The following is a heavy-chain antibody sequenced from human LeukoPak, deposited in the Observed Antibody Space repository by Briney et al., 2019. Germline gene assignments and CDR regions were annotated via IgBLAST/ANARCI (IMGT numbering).Heavy chain of an antibody. CDR3: ANPLHSRGWFWYFDL. D-gene: IGHD6-19*01. Sequence: GGSLRLSCVASGFNFGTYGVHWVRQAPGKGLEWVALISYDGNAEYYAESVKGRFTISRDNSKNTLYLQMNSLRAEDTAVYYCANPLHSRGWFWYFDLWGRGTLVTVSS. V-gene: IGHV3-30*18. CDR2: ISYDGNAE. J-gene: IGHJ2*01. CDR1: GFNFGTYG.